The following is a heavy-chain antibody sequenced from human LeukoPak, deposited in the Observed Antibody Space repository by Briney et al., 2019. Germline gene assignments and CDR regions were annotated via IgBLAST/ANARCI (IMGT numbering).Heavy chain of an antibody. J-gene: IGHJ4*02. CDR2: IYTSGST. CDR3: ARGGQQLVHYYLDY. D-gene: IGHD6-13*01. Sequence: PSETLSLTCTVSSGSISSYYWSWIRQPAGKGLEWIRRIYTSGSTNYNPSLKSRVTMSVDTSNNQFSLKLSSVTAADTAVYYCARGGQQLVHYYLDYWGQGTLVTVSS. V-gene: IGHV4-4*07. CDR1: SGSISSYY.